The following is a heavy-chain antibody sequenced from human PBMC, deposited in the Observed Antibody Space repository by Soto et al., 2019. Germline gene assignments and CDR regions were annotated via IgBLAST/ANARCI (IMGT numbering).Heavy chain of an antibody. J-gene: IGHJ6*03. Sequence: DVQLLESGGGLVQWGGSLRLSCVTSGFTFSTYGMTWVRQAPGKGLEWVSYGGSGGSRYYAGSVKGRFTISRDLSKNTLSLEINSLRAEDTATYYCVKFRGRAYPYYYMDVWGKGTTVTVSS. CDR3: VKFRGRAYPYYYMDV. CDR1: GFTFSTYG. CDR2: GGSGGSR. V-gene: IGHV3-23*01. D-gene: IGHD3-10*01.